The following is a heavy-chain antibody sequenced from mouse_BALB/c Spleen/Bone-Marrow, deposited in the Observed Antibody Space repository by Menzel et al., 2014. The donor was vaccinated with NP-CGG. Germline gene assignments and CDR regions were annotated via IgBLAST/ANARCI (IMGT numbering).Heavy chain of an antibody. D-gene: IGHD2-10*02. V-gene: IGHV1-69*02. Sequence: VKLQESGAELVRPGASVKLSCKASGYTFTSYWINWVKQRPGQGLEWIGNIYPSDSYTNYNQKFKDKATLTVDKSSSTAYMQLSSPTSEDSAVYYCTRKYGPLYYFDYWGQGTTLTVSS. CDR2: IYPSDSYT. J-gene: IGHJ2*01. CDR1: GYTFTSYW. CDR3: TRKYGPLYYFDY.